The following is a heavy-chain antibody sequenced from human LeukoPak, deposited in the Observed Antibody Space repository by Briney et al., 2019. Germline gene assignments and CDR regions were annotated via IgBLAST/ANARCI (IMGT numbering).Heavy chain of an antibody. Sequence: GGSLRLSCATSGFTFSSYAMNWVRQAPGKGLECVSFISTSGDFTYYAASVKGRFTVSRDNSKNTLYLQMNSLRADDTAVYYCAKRGEPYDAFDIWGQGTMVTVSS. J-gene: IGHJ3*02. CDR3: AKRGEPYDAFDI. D-gene: IGHD3-16*01. CDR1: GFTFSSYA. V-gene: IGHV3-23*01. CDR2: ISTSGDFT.